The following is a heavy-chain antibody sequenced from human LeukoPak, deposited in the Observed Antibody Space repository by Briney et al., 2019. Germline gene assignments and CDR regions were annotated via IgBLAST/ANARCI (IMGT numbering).Heavy chain of an antibody. CDR3: AKEVGLSIVVDNYFDY. D-gene: IGHD3-22*01. J-gene: IGHJ4*02. CDR1: GFTFSSYA. Sequence: GGSLRLSCAASGFTFSSYAMSWVRQAPGKGLEWVSAISGSGGSTYYADSVKGRFTISRDNSKNTLYLQMNSLRAEDTAVYYCAKEVGLSIVVDNYFDYWGQGTLVTVSS. CDR2: ISGSGGST. V-gene: IGHV3-23*01.